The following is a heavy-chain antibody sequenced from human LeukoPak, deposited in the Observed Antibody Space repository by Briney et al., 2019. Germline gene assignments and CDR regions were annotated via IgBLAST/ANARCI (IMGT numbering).Heavy chain of an antibody. CDR3: AKDGGLWVSAHWGDS. J-gene: IGHJ4*02. CDR1: GFTFSSYT. Sequence: PGGSLRLSCAASGFTFSSYTMSWVRQAPGKGLEWVSTITTSDSNTYYADSVKGRFTVSRDNSKNTLFLQMNSPRAEDTAVYYCAKDGGLWVSAHWGDSWGRGTLVTVSS. V-gene: IGHV3-23*01. D-gene: IGHD7-27*01. CDR2: ITTSDSNT.